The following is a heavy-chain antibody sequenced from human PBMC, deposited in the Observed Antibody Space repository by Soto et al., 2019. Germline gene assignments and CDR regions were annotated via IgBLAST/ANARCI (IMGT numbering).Heavy chain of an antibody. CDR2: IYYSGST. D-gene: IGHD3-10*01. J-gene: IGHJ6*02. Sequence: LSLTCTVSGGSISSSSYYWGWIRQPPGKGLEWIGSIYYSGSTYYNPSLKSRVTISVDTSKNQFSLKLSSVTAADTAVYYCAGGDYYYYGMDVWGQGTTVTVSS. CDR3: AGGDYYYYGMDV. V-gene: IGHV4-39*01. CDR1: GGSISSSSYY.